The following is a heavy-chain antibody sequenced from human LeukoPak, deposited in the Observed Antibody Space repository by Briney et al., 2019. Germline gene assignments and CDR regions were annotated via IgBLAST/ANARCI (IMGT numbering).Heavy chain of an antibody. CDR2: ISWNSGSI. J-gene: IGHJ3*02. CDR3: AREDTAMVWEISDAFDI. D-gene: IGHD5-18*01. V-gene: IGHV3-9*01. Sequence: PGGSLRLSCAASGFTFDDYAMHWVRQAPGKGLEWVSGISWNSGSIGYADSVKGRFTISRDNAKNSLYLQMNSLRAEDTAVYYCAREDTAMVWEISDAFDIWGQGTMVTVSS. CDR1: GFTFDDYA.